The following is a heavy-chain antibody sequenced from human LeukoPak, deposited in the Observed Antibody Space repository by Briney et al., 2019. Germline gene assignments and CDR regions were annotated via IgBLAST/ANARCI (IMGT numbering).Heavy chain of an antibody. J-gene: IGHJ6*03. V-gene: IGHV1-69*05. CDR1: GGTFSSYA. CDR3: ARDSSSMDGYYYYMDV. Sequence: SVKVSCKASGGTFSSYAISWVRQAPGQGLEWMGGIIPIFGTANYAQKFQGRVTITTDESTSTAYMELSSLRSEDTAVYYCARDSSSMDGYYYYMDVWGKGTTVTVSS. CDR2: IIPIFGTA. D-gene: IGHD2/OR15-2a*01.